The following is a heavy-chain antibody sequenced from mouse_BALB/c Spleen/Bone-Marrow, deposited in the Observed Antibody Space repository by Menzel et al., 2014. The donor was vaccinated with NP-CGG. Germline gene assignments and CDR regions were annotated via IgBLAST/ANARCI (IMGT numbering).Heavy chain of an antibody. CDR1: GFTFSRYG. J-gene: IGHJ1*01. Sequence: EVQLVESGGGLVQPGGSLKLSCAASGFTFSRYGMSWVRQTPDKRLVLAATINSNGDSTYYPDSVRGRFNISRDNAKNTLYLQMSSLKSEDTAMYYCARDDGYYLYWYFDVWGAGTTVTVSS. D-gene: IGHD2-3*01. V-gene: IGHV5-6-3*01. CDR3: ARDDGYYLYWYFDV. CDR2: INSNGDST.